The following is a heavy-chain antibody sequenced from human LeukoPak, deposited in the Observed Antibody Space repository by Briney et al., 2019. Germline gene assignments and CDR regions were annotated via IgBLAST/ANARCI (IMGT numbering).Heavy chain of an antibody. V-gene: IGHV1-69*04. CDR3: ARGDGSGSYSG. CDR1: GGTFSSYA. D-gene: IGHD1-26*01. Sequence: ASVKVSCKASGGTFSSYAISWVRQAPGQGLEWMGRIIPILGIANYAQKFQGRVTITRNTSISTAYMELSSLRSEDTAVYYCARGDGSGSYSGWGQGTLVTVSS. J-gene: IGHJ4*02. CDR2: IIPILGIA.